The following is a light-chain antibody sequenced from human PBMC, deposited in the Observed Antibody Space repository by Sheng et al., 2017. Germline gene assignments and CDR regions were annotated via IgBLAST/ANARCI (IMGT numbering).Light chain of an antibody. V-gene: IGLV1-40*02. Sequence: QSVLTQPPSVSGAPGQRVTISCTGSSSTIGAGYDVHWYQQLPGTAPKLLIYGNSNRPSGVPDRFSGSKSGSSASLAITGLQAEDEADYYCQSYDNSGWVFGGGTKLTVL. CDR2: GNS. J-gene: IGLJ3*02. CDR3: QSYDNSGWV. CDR1: SSTIGAGYD.